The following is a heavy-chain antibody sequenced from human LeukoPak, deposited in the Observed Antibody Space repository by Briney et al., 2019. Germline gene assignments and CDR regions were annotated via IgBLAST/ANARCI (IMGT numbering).Heavy chain of an antibody. CDR1: GGSISSSNW. CDR3: ARGGYDFWSGYRDAFDI. D-gene: IGHD3-3*01. V-gene: IGHV4-4*02. CDR2: IYHSGST. Sequence: SETLSLTCAVSGGSISSSNWWSWVRQPPGKGLEWIGEIYHSGSTNYNPSLKSRVTISVDTSKNQFSLKLSSVTAADTAVYYCARGGYDFWSGYRDAFDIWGQGTMVTVSS. J-gene: IGHJ3*02.